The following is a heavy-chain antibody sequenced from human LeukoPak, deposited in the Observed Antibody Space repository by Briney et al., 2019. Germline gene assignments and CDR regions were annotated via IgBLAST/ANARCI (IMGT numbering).Heavy chain of an antibody. J-gene: IGHJ4*02. CDR3: ARALYYDILTGYYPTGY. Sequence: GGSLRLSCAASGFTFSSYGMSWVRHAPGKGLEWVSSISIIISYIYYADSVKGRFTIYRDNAKNSLYLQMNSLRAEDTAVYYCARALYYDILTGYYPTGYWGQGTLVTVSS. V-gene: IGHV3-21*01. D-gene: IGHD3-9*01. CDR2: ISIIISYI. CDR1: GFTFSSYG.